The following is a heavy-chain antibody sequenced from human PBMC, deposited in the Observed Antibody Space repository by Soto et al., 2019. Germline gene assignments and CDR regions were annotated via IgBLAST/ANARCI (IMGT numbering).Heavy chain of an antibody. D-gene: IGHD3-10*01. CDR1: GGSISSYY. CDR2: IYYSGST. V-gene: IGHV4-59*01. J-gene: IGHJ6*02. Sequence: SETLSLTCTVSGGSISSYYWSWIRQPPGKGLEWIGYIYYSGSTNYNPSLKSRVTISVDTSKNQFSLKLSSVTAADTAVYYCARSGGYGSGSYYNHYYGMDVWGQGTTVTVSS. CDR3: ARSGGYGSGSYYNHYYGMDV.